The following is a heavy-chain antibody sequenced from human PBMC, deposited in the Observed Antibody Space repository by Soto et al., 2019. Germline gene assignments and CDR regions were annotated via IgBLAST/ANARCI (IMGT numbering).Heavy chain of an antibody. V-gene: IGHV3-23*01. D-gene: IGHD1-1*01. CDR1: GFTIRSYA. Sequence: GGSLRLSCAVSGFTIRSYAMSWVRQAPGKGLEWVSAISDRGDTTHYADSVKGRFTISRDTAKNTLHLQMNTLRVEDTAVYYCAKDKAGTKSFGYWGRGDLVTVSS. CDR3: AKDKAGTKSFGY. CDR2: ISDRGDTT. J-gene: IGHJ4*02.